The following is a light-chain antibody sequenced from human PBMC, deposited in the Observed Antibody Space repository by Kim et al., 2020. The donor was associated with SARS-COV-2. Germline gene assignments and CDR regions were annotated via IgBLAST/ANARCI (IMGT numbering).Light chain of an antibody. V-gene: IGLV2-14*01. CDR3: SSYVSTTTYV. CDR1: SSDVGAYDY. J-gene: IGLJ1*01. Sequence: QSALTQPASVSGSPGQSITISCTGTSSDVGAYDYVSWYQQYPDTAPQLMIYDVSKRPSGVSSRFSGSKTGNTASLTIAGLQAADEADYYCSSYVSTTTYVFGTGTKVTVL. CDR2: DVS.